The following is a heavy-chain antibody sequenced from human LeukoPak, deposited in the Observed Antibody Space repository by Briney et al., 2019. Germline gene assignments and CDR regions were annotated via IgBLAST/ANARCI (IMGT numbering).Heavy chain of an antibody. CDR3: AGRGVRDYYDSSGYYYGDAFDI. D-gene: IGHD3-22*01. V-gene: IGHV4-39*01. J-gene: IGHJ3*02. Sequence: SETLSLTCTVSGGSISSSSYYWGWIRQPPGKGLEWIGSIYYSGSTYYNPSLKRRVTISVDTSKNQFSLKLSSVTAADTAVYYCAGRGVRDYYDSSGYYYGDAFDIWGQGTMVTVSS. CDR2: IYYSGST. CDR1: GGSISSSSYY.